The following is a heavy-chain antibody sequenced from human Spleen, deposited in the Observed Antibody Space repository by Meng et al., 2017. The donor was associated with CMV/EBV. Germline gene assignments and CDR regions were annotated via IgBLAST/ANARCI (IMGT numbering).Heavy chain of an antibody. Sequence: FTRYYLHWLRQAPGQGLEWMGWLNPNSGATNFAQKFQGRVTMTRDTSISTAYMELRRLTSDDTAVYYCARATENFVVEPPAILFDYWGQGTLVTVSS. V-gene: IGHV1-2*02. CDR1: FTRYY. D-gene: IGHD2-2*02. CDR3: ARATENFVVEPPAILFDY. J-gene: IGHJ4*02. CDR2: LNPNSGAT.